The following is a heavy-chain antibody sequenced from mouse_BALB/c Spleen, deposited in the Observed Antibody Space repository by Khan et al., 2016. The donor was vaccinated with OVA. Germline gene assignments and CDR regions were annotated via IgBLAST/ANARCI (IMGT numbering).Heavy chain of an antibody. CDR2: INPSNGGT. CDR1: GYTFTSYY. V-gene: IGHV1S81*02. J-gene: IGHJ3*01. D-gene: IGHD1-1*01. Sequence: VQLQQSGAELVKPGASVKLSCKASGYTFTSYYMYWVKQRPGQGLEWIGEINPSNGGTNVNEKFKSKATLTVDKSSSTAYMEVRSLTSEDSAVYYCTRGGYGSPFAYWGQGTLVTVSA. CDR3: TRGGYGSPFAY.